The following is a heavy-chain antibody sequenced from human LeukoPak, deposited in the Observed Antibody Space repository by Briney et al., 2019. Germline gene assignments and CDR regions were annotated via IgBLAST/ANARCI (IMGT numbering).Heavy chain of an antibody. J-gene: IGHJ4*02. CDR2: IRYDGSNK. V-gene: IGHV3-30*02. CDR1: GFTFSSYG. D-gene: IGHD6-19*01. CDR3: AKPQTGYSSGWIDY. Sequence: GGSLTLSCAASGFTFSSYGMHWVRQAPGKGLEWVAFIRYDGSNKYYADSVKGRFTISRDNSKNTLYLQMNSLRAEDTAVYYCAKPQTGYSSGWIDYWGQGTLVTVSS.